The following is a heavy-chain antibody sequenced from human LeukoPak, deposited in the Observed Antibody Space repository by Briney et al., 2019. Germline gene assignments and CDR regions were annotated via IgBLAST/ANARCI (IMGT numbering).Heavy chain of an antibody. CDR2: IDPSDSYT. V-gene: IGHV5-10-1*01. D-gene: IGHD6-13*01. CDR3: ARLHLSSWYWFDP. J-gene: IGHJ5*02. CDR1: GYSFTSYW. Sequence: GESLKISCKCSGYSFTSYWISWVRQMPGKGLEWMGRIDPSDSYTNYSPSFQGHVTISADKSISTAYLQWSSLKAPDTAMYYCARLHLSSWYWFDPWGQGTLVTVSS.